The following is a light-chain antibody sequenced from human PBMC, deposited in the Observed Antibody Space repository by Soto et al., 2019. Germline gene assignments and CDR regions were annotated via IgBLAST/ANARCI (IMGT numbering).Light chain of an antibody. J-gene: IGKJ1*01. CDR2: AAS. CDR3: EQAYSFPRT. CDR1: QGISSW. V-gene: IGKV1-12*01. Sequence: DSQMTQSPSSVSASAGDRVTITCRASQGISSWLAWYQQKPGKAPKLLIYAASSLQRGVSSRFSGTGSGTDFALTISSLQPADFATYYCEQAYSFPRTFGQGTKVEIK.